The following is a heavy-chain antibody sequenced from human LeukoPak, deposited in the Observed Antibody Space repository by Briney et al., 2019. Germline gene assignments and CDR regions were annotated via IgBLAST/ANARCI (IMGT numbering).Heavy chain of an antibody. CDR2: INTNTGNP. J-gene: IGHJ5*02. V-gene: IGHV7-4-1*02. D-gene: IGHD4-17*01. CDR3: ARSNGLTVTTRQRAFDP. Sequence: ASVKVSCKASGYTFTSYAMNWVRQAPGQGLEWMGWINTNTGNPTYAQGFTGRFVFSLDTSVSTAYLQISSLKAEDTAVYYCARSNGLTVTTRQRAFDPWGQGTLVTVSS. CDR1: GYTFTSYA.